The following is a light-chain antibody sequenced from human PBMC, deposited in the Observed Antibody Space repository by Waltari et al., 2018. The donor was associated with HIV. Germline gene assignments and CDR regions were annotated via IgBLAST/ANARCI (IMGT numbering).Light chain of an antibody. V-gene: IGLV1-40*01. CDR1: PSNIGAPSD. CDR2: GNI. CDR3: QSYDSNLKVI. Sequence: QSVLSPPPSVSGAPGQRVTTSCPGSPSNIGAPSDVPWYQQFPKKAPRLLIYGNINRPSGVPDRFSGSKSGTSASLAISGLQAEDEADYYCQSYDSNLKVIFGGGTKVTVL. J-gene: IGLJ2*01.